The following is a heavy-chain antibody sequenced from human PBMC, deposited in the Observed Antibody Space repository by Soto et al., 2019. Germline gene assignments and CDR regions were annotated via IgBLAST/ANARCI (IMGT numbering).Heavy chain of an antibody. Sequence: PXEXLKISCKCSGYXFTSYLLVWVRQMPGKGLECIGIIYPGDSDTRYSPYFQGQVTISADKSISTAYLQWSSLKASETAMYYCASTYSSSYLNYYGMDVWGQGTTGTVS. CDR3: ASTYSSSYLNYYGMDV. CDR2: IYPGDSDT. CDR1: GYXFTSYL. J-gene: IGHJ6*02. V-gene: IGHV5-51*01. D-gene: IGHD6-6*01.